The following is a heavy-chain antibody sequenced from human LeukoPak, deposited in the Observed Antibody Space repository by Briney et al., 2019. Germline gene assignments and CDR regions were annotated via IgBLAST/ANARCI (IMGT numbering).Heavy chain of an antibody. J-gene: IGHJ5*02. CDR2: IGTAGDT. CDR3: ARAGVGNNWFDP. CDR1: GFTFSSYD. Sequence: GGSLRLSCAASGFTFSSYDMHWVRQATGKGLEWVSAIGTAGDTYYPGSVKGRFTISRENAKNSLYLQMNSLRAGDTAVYYCARAGVGNNWFDPWGQGTLVTVSS. D-gene: IGHD1-26*01. V-gene: IGHV3-13*01.